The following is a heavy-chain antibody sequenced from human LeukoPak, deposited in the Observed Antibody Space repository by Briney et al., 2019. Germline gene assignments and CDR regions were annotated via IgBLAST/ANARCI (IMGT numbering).Heavy chain of an antibody. CDR3: ARERQDTVLHSGAFDI. D-gene: IGHD2-21*01. J-gene: IGHJ3*02. V-gene: IGHV3-30-3*01. Sequence: GRSLRLSCAASGFTFSAYFMHWVRQAPGKGLEWVADIASDGTHTFYAESVKGRFTTSRDNSKNTLYSQMNSLRAEDTAVYFCARERQDTVLHSGAFDIWGQGTMVTVSS. CDR2: IASDGTHT. CDR1: GFTFSAYF.